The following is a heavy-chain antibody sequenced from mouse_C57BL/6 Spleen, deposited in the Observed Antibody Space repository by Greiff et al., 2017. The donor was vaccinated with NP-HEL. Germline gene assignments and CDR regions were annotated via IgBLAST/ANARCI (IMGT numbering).Heavy chain of an antibody. D-gene: IGHD2-1*01. CDR1: GYAFSSYW. V-gene: IGHV1-80*01. Sequence: VQLQQSGAELVKPGASVKISCKASGYAFSSYWMNWVKQRPGKGLEWIGQIYPGDGDTNYNGKFKGKATLTADKSSSTAYMQLSSLTSEDSAVYFCARDYGNYEYFDYWGQGTTLTVSS. CDR2: IYPGDGDT. J-gene: IGHJ2*01. CDR3: ARDYGNYEYFDY.